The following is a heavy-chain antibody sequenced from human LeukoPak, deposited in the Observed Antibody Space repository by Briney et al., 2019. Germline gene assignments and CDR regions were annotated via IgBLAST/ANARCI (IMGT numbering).Heavy chain of an antibody. D-gene: IGHD1-1*01. CDR2: IIPLFGTV. V-gene: IGHV1-69*06. CDR3: ATPPPGYSFSNHYYYMDA. Sequence: SVKVSCKPSGGTINDYAVYWVRQAPGQGLEWMARIIPLFGTVNYAQNFQDRLTLSADKSTNTAHMELSSLRFDDTAVYYCATPPPGYSFSNHYYYMDAWGRGTTVTVSS. J-gene: IGHJ6*03. CDR1: GGTINDYA.